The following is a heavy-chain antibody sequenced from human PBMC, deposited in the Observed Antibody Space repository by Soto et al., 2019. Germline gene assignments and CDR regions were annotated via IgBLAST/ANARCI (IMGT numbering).Heavy chain of an antibody. V-gene: IGHV1-18*01. J-gene: IGHJ4*02. D-gene: IGHD3-22*01. Sequence: ASVKVSCKASGYTFTSYGISWVRQAPGQGLEWMGWISAYNGNTNYAQKLQGRVTMTTDTSTSTAYMELRSLRSDDTAVYYCARLTYYYDSSGYRFVDYWGQGTLVTVSS. CDR1: GYTFTSYG. CDR3: ARLTYYYDSSGYRFVDY. CDR2: ISAYNGNT.